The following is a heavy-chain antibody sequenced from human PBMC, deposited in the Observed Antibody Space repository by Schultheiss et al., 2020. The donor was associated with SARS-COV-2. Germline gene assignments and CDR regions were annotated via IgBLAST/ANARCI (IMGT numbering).Heavy chain of an antibody. D-gene: IGHD1-26*01. J-gene: IGHJ5*02. Sequence: SETLSLTCTVSGGSISSGGYYWSWIRQPAAKGLEWIGRIYTSGSTYYNPSLKSRVTISVDTSKNQFSLKLSSVTAADTAVYYCHTDDRATLDPIRGATRSWFDPWGQGTLVTVSS. CDR1: GGSISSGGYY. CDR3: HTDDRATLDPIRGATRSWFDP. CDR2: IYTSGST. V-gene: IGHV4-61*02.